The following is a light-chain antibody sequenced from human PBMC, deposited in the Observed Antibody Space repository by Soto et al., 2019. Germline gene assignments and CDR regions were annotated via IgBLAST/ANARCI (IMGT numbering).Light chain of an antibody. V-gene: IGKV4-1*01. CDR1: QSVLYSTTNKNY. Sequence: SCWSSQSVLYSTTNKNYLAWYQQKPGQPPKLLIYWASTRESGVPDRFSGSGSGTDFTLTISNLQAEDVAVYFCQQYYFAPPPTFGQGTKVEIK. CDR2: WAS. CDR3: QQYYFAPPPT. J-gene: IGKJ2*01.